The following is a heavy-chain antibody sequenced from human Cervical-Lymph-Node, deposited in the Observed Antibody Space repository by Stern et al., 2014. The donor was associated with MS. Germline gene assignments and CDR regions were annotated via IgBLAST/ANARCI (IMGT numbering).Heavy chain of an antibody. Sequence: EVQLVESGGGLVQPGRSLRLSCVVSGFTLDDYAMHWVRQAPGKGLEWVSGISWYGGSSNSADSVKNRVTISRDNAKNSLYLQMSNLRPEDTAFYYCAKTLGRSYHDPFDMWGQGTMVIVSS. CDR1: GFTLDDYA. CDR3: AKTLGRSYHDPFDM. CDR2: ISWYGGSS. J-gene: IGHJ3*02. D-gene: IGHD3-16*02. V-gene: IGHV3-9*01.